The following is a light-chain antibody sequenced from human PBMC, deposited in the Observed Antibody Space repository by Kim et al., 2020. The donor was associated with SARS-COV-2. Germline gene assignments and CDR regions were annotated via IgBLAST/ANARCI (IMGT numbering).Light chain of an antibody. V-gene: IGKV3-15*01. CDR1: QSIRRN. CDR3: QQYNDWPPLT. Sequence: SPGEGATLSCRARQSIRRNLAWFQQKPGQAPRLLIYAACSRASGIPARFSGRGSGTEFTLTISSLQSEDSAVYYWQQYNDWPPLTFGGGTKVDIK. J-gene: IGKJ4*01. CDR2: AAC.